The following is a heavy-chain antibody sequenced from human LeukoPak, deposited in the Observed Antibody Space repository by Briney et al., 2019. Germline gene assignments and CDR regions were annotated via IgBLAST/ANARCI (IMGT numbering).Heavy chain of an antibody. Sequence: GGSLRHSCAASGFTFSSYGMHWVRQAPGKGLEWVASINEDGSDKYYVDSVKGRFTISRDNAKNSLYLQMNSLRAEDTALYYCARDRGGIGYYMDVWGKGTTVTVSS. D-gene: IGHD3-16*02. CDR2: INEDGSDK. J-gene: IGHJ6*03. CDR1: GFTFSSYG. V-gene: IGHV3-7*01. CDR3: ARDRGGIGYYMDV.